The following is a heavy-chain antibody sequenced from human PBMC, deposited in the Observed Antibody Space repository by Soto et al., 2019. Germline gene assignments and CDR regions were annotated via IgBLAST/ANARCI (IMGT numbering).Heavy chain of an antibody. CDR1: GYSFTSYW. D-gene: IGHD6-19*01. J-gene: IGHJ6*02. V-gene: IGHV5-51*01. CDR3: ARATGIAVAGDYYYYGMDV. CDR2: IYPGDSDT. Sequence: GESLKISCKGSGYSFTSYWIGWVRQMPGKGLEWMGIIYPGDSDTRYSPSFQGQVTISADESISTAYLQWSSLKASDTAMYYCARATGIAVAGDYYYYGMDVWGQGTTVTVSS.